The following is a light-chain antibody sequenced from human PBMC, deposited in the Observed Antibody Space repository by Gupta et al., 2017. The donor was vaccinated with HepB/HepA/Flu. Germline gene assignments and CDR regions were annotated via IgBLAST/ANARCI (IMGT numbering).Light chain of an antibody. CDR1: QGISSY. CDR3: QQLKSFPFT. J-gene: IGKJ5*01. CDR2: SAS. Sequence: DIQLTQSPSLLSSSVGDRVTITCRASQGISSYLAWYQQRPGQAPNLLIYSASTWQSGVPSRFSGGGSGTEFTLTISSREPEDFASYYCQQLKSFPFTFGQGTQLEIK. V-gene: IGKV1-9*01.